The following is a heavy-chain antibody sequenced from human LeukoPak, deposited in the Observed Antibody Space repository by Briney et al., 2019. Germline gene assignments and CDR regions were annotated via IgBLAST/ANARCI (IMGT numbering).Heavy chain of an antibody. CDR1: GFTLSTYG. J-gene: IGHJ3*02. V-gene: IGHV3-30*18. D-gene: IGHD3-10*01. CDR3: AKDLSPLVWFVSGSDAFDI. Sequence: PGGSLRLSCTASGFTLSTYGMYWVRQAPGKGLEWVAVISYDGTNEYYADSVKGLFTISRDNSKNTLYLQMNSLRAEDTAVYYCAKDLSPLVWFVSGSDAFDIWGQGTMVTVSS. CDR2: ISYDGTNE.